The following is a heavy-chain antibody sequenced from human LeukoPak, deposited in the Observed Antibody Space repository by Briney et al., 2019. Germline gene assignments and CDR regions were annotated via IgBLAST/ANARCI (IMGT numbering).Heavy chain of an antibody. CDR3: AILALSRYIDL. J-gene: IGHJ2*01. CDR1: TFIFSTYA. D-gene: IGHD2/OR15-2a*01. Sequence: GGFLRLSCAASTFIFSTYAMTWVRQAPGEGLEWVSAISASGVNTYYSDSVKGRFAISRDNSKNTLYLQMDSLRAEDTAVYYCAILALSRYIDLWGRGTLVTVSS. CDR2: ISASGVNT. V-gene: IGHV3-23*01.